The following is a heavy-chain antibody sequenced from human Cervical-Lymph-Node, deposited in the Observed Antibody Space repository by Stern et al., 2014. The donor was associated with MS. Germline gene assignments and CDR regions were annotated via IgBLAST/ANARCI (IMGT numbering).Heavy chain of an antibody. V-gene: IGHV1-69*01. CDR2: IVPNFRTT. J-gene: IGHJ6*02. Sequence: VQLVESGAEVKKPGSSVKVSCKASGGPFISYTFSWVRQGPGQGLEWMGGIVPNFRTTNYTQKVQGRVTITADESTSTAYMELSNLRSEDTSVYYCAGDPNYYYYYGMDVWGQGTTVTVSS. CDR3: AGDPNYYYYYGMDV. CDR1: GGPFISYT.